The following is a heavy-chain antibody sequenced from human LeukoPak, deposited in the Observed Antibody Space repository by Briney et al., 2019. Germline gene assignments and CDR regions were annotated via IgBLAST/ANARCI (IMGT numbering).Heavy chain of an antibody. CDR3: ARDAAPGVANPVLLDY. CDR2: ISTSGNVI. D-gene: IGHD7-27*01. J-gene: IGHJ4*02. Sequence: GGSLRLSCAASGFAVSSYEMNWIRQAPGKGLEWVAYISTSGNVIYYADSVEGRFTISRDNARNSLYLQMNSLRAEDTAIYYCARDAAPGVANPVLLDYWGQGTLVTVSS. CDR1: GFAVSSYE. V-gene: IGHV3-48*03.